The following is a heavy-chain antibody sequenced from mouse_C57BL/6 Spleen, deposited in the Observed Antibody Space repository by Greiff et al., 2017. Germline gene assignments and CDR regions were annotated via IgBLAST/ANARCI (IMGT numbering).Heavy chain of an antibody. D-gene: IGHD1-1*01. CDR3: ARSGYNGSSDY. CDR1: GYAFSSYW. J-gene: IGHJ2*01. Sequence: VQLQQSGAELVKPGASVKISCKASGYAFSSYWMNWVKQRPGKGLEWIGQIYPGDGDTNYNGKFKGKATLTADKSSSTAYMQLSSLTSEDSAVYICARSGYNGSSDYWGEGTTLTHSP. V-gene: IGHV1-80*01. CDR2: IYPGDGDT.